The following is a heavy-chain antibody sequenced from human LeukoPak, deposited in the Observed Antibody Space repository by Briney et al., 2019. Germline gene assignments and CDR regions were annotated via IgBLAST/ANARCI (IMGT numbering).Heavy chain of an antibody. CDR3: AVGKDSLGYCSSTSCSQAY. J-gene: IGHJ4*02. CDR1: GFTFSSYS. CDR2: ISSSSSYI. V-gene: IGHV3-21*01. Sequence: GGSLRLSCGASGFTFSSYSMNWVRQAPGKGLEWVSSISSSSSYIYYADSVKGRFTISRDNAKNSLYLQMNSLRAEDTALYYCAVGKDSLGYCSSTSCSQAYWGQGTLVTVSS. D-gene: IGHD2-2*01.